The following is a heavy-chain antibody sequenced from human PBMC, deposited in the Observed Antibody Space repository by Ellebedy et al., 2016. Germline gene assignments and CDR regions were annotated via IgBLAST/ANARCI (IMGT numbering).Heavy chain of an antibody. V-gene: IGHV4-34*01. CDR3: ARLSDSGSPQWSFAY. CDR2: INYSGST. Sequence: SETLSLTCAVYVGSFSGYYWSWIRQPPGKGLEWIGEINYSGSTKYNPSLKSRVTISADTSKNQFSLKLSSVTAADTAVYYCARLSDSGSPQWSFAYWGQGTLVTVSS. D-gene: IGHD3-10*01. J-gene: IGHJ4*02. CDR1: VGSFSGYY.